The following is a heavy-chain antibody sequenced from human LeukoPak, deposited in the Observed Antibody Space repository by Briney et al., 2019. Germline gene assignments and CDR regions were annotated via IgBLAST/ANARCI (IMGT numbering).Heavy chain of an antibody. CDR2: ISAGGENT. Sequence: GGSLRLSCAGSGFTFTSYAMSWVRQAPGKGLEWVSAISAGGENTYYADSVKGRFTISRDNSKNTLYLQMNSLRVEDTAVYYCALGLVTDYWGQGTLVTVSS. V-gene: IGHV3-23*01. CDR3: ALGLVTDY. J-gene: IGHJ4*02. CDR1: GFTFTSYA. D-gene: IGHD3-9*01.